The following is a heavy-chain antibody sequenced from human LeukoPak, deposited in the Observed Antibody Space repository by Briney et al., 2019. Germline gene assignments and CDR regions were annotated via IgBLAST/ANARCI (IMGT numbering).Heavy chain of an antibody. D-gene: IGHD2-2*01. CDR3: ARVYCSSTSCYLLDY. CDR1: GGSISSYY. J-gene: IGHJ4*02. Sequence: SETLSLPCTVSGGSISSYYWSWIRQPAGKGLEWLGRIYISGSTNYNPSLKSRVTMSVDTSKNQFSLKLSSVTAADTAVYYCARVYCSSTSCYLLDYWGQGTLVTVSS. V-gene: IGHV4-4*07. CDR2: IYISGST.